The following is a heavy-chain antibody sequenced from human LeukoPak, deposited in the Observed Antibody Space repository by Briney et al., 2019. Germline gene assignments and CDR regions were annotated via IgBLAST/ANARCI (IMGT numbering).Heavy chain of an antibody. CDR3: ARDPGYSSGWPFGD. J-gene: IGHJ4*02. CDR2: MKQDGSEK. V-gene: IGHV3-7*01. CDR1: GFTFSSYW. D-gene: IGHD6-19*01. Sequence: PGGSLRLSCAASGFTFSSYWMSWVRQAPGKGLEWVANMKQDGSEKYYVDSVKGRFTISRDNAKNSLYLQMNSLRAEDTAVYYCARDPGYSSGWPFGDWGQGTLVTVSS.